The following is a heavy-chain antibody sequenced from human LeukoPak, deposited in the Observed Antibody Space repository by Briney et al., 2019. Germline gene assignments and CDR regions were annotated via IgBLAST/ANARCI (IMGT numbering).Heavy chain of an antibody. V-gene: IGHV3-30*04. Sequence: GGSLRLSCAASGFTFSSYAMHWVRQAPGKGLEWVAVKSYDGSNKYYADSVKGRFTISRDNSKNTLYLQMNSLRAEDTAVYYCARDSAAMVTHYYYYGMDVWGQGTTVTVSS. J-gene: IGHJ6*02. CDR1: GFTFSSYA. D-gene: IGHD5-18*01. CDR3: ARDSAAMVTHYYYYGMDV. CDR2: KSYDGSNK.